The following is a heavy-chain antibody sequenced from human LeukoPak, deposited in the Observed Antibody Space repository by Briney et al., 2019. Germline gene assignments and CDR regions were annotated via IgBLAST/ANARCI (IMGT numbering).Heavy chain of an antibody. CDR3: AKKLIGNVDYFDY. V-gene: IGHV3-30*02. J-gene: IGHJ4*02. D-gene: IGHD3-22*01. CDR2: ISYDGSRK. CDR1: GFIFSTYG. Sequence: GGSLRLSCAASGFIFSTYGMHWVRQAPGKGLEWVAYISYDGSRKNYADSVKGRFTISRDNSKNTLFLQMSNRKVEDTAVYYCAKKLIGNVDYFDYWGQGTLVTVSS.